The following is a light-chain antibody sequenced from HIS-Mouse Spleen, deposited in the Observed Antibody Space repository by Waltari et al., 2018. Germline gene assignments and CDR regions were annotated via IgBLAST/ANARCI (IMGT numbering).Light chain of an antibody. V-gene: IGLV3-10*01. CDR2: EDS. J-gene: IGLJ2*01. CDR1: ALPKKY. CDR3: YSTDSSGNHRV. Sequence: SYELTQPPSVSVSPGQTARITCSGDALPKKYAYWYQQKSGQAPVLVIYEDSKRPSGIPDRFFCSSSGTMATLTISGAQVEDEADYYCYSTDSSGNHRVFGGGTKLTVL.